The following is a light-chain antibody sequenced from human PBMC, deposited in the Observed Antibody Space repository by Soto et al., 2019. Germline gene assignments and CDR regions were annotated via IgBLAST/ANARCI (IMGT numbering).Light chain of an antibody. J-gene: IGLJ2*01. CDR3: CSYAGNSAFV. Sequence: QSALTQPASVSGSPGQSITISCTGTSSDVGGYNYVSWYQQHPGKAPKLMIYEVSNRPSGVSNRFSGSKSGNTASLTISGLQADDEADYYCCSYAGNSAFVFGGGTKLTVL. CDR1: SSDVGGYNY. CDR2: EVS. V-gene: IGLV2-14*01.